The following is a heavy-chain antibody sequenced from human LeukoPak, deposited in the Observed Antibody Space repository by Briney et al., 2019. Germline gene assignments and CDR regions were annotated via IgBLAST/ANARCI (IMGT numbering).Heavy chain of an antibody. D-gene: IGHD3-10*01. Sequence: ASVKVSCKASGYTFTDYYMHWVRQAPGQGPEWMGWINPNSGGTNYAQKFQGRVTMTRDTSIITAYMELSSLRSDDTAVYYCARELDYYGSGTYGGLWGQGTLVTVSS. CDR2: INPNSGGT. CDR1: GYTFTDYY. CDR3: ARELDYYGSGTYGGL. V-gene: IGHV1-2*02. J-gene: IGHJ4*02.